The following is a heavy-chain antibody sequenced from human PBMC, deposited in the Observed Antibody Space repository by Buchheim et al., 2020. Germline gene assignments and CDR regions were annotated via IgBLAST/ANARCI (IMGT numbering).Heavy chain of an antibody. V-gene: IGHV4-39*07. CDR3: ARVRGDYYDSSGYYLFDY. CDR1: GGSISSSSYY. Sequence: QLQLQGSGPGLVKPSETLSLTCTVSGGSISSSSYYWGWIRQPPGKGLEWIGSIYYSGSTYYNPSLKSRVTISVDTSKNQFSLKLSSVIAADTAVYYCARVRGDYYDSSGYYLFDYWGQGTL. CDR2: IYYSGST. J-gene: IGHJ4*02. D-gene: IGHD3-22*01.